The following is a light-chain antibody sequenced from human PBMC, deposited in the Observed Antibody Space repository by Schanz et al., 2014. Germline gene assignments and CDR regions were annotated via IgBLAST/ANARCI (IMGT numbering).Light chain of an antibody. CDR3: QQRSTWFS. CDR1: QSVGSY. CDR2: DAS. Sequence: EIVLTQSPATLSLSPGERATLSCRASQSVGSYLAWYQQKPGQAPRLLIYDASDRATGIPARFSGSGSGTDFTLTIRRLEPEDFAVYYCQQRSTWFSFGGGTRVEIK. J-gene: IGKJ4*01. V-gene: IGKV3-11*01.